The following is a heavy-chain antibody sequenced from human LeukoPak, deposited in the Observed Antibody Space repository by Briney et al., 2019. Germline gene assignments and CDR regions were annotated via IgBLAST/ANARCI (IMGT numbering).Heavy chain of an antibody. CDR2: IYPRDGST. CDR3: ARDQEGFDY. J-gene: IGHJ4*02. Sequence: ASVTVSCTASGYTFTNNYLHWVRQAPRHGLEWMGMIYPRDGSTSYAQNFQGRVTVTRDTSTTTVHMELRGLRSEDTAVYYCARDQEGFDYWGQGTVATVSS. V-gene: IGHV1-46*01. CDR1: GYTFTNNY.